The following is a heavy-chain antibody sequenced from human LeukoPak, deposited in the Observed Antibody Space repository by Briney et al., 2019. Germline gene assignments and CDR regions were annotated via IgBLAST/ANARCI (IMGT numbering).Heavy chain of an antibody. CDR3: ARACGGEPDRFDY. Sequence: GGSLRLSCAASGLTFSIYAMAWVRQAPGKGLEWVANIKQDGSEKYYVDSVKGRFTISRDNAKNSLYLQMNSLRAEDTAVYYCARACGGEPDRFDYWGQGTLVTVSS. CDR2: IKQDGSEK. D-gene: IGHD2-21*01. J-gene: IGHJ4*02. CDR1: GLTFSIYA. V-gene: IGHV3-7*01.